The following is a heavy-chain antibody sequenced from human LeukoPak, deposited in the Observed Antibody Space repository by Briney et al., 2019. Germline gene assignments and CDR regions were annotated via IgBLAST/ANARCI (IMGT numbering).Heavy chain of an antibody. CDR2: IYYSGST. CDR3: ARVVVVSVFDY. V-gene: IGHV4-31*03. D-gene: IGHD2-15*01. J-gene: IGHJ4*02. CDR1: GGSISSGGYY. Sequence: SQTLSLTCTVSGGSISSGGYYWSWIRQHPGKGLEWIGYIYYSGSTYYNPSLKSRVTISVDASKNQFSLKLSSVTAADTAVYYCARVVVVSVFDYWGQGTLVTVSS.